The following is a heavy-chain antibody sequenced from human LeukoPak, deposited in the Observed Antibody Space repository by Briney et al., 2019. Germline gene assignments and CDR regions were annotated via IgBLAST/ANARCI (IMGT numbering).Heavy chain of an antibody. J-gene: IGHJ4*02. V-gene: IGHV3-21*01. Sequence: GGSLRLSCAASGFIFNKYYMDWVRQAPGKGLEWVSSISSSSSYIYYADSVKGRFTISRDNAKNSLYLQMNSLRAEDTAVYYCARDTYYYDSSGPPTFDYWGQGTLVTVSS. D-gene: IGHD3-22*01. CDR1: GFIFNKYY. CDR3: ARDTYYYDSSGPPTFDY. CDR2: ISSSSSYI.